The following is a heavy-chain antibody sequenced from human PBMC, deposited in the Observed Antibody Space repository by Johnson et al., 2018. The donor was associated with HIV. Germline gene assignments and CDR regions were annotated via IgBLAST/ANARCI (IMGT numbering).Heavy chain of an antibody. J-gene: IGHJ3*02. CDR2: INSDGSST. D-gene: IGHD5-12*01. CDR1: GFTFSSYW. CDR3: ARVKVATINAFDI. V-gene: IGHV3-74*02. Sequence: EVQLVESGGGLVQPGGSLRLSCAASGFTFSSYWMHWVRQAPGKGLVWVSRINSDGSSTSYADSVKGRFTISRDNAKNTLYLPMNSLRAEDTAVYYCARVKVATINAFDIWGQGTMFTVSS.